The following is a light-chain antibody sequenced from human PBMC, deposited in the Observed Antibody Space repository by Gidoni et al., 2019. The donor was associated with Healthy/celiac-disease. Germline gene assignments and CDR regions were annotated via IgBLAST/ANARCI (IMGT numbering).Light chain of an antibody. V-gene: IGLV1-40*01. CDR3: QSYDSSLSGSGV. CDR1: SSTIGAGYD. CDR2: GNS. J-gene: IGLJ2*01. Sequence: QSVLTQPPSVSGAPGPRVTIPCPGCSSTIGAGYDVHWYQQLPGTAPKLLIYGNSNRPSGVPDRFSGSKSGTSASLAITGLQAEDEADYYCQSYDSSLSGSGVFGGGTKLTVL.